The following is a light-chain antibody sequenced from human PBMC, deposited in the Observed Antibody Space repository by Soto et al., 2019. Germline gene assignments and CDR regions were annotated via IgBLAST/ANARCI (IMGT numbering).Light chain of an antibody. CDR2: DAS. V-gene: IGKV3-11*01. Sequence: ELVLTQSPATLSLSPGERATLSCRASQGVSSYLAWYQQKPGQAPRLLIYDASNRATGIPARFRGSGSGTDFTLTISSLEPEDFAVYYCQQRSNWPRTFGQGTKLEIK. CDR3: QQRSNWPRT. J-gene: IGKJ2*02. CDR1: QGVSSY.